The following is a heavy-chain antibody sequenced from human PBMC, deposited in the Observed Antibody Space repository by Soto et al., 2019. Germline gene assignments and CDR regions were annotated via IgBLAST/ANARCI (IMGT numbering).Heavy chain of an antibody. CDR2: IYYSGNT. CDR3: ARHTDCGSGSSCLGSDNMDTDAFDI. V-gene: IGHV4-39*01. J-gene: IGHJ3*02. D-gene: IGHD3-10*01. Sequence: QLQLQESGPGLVKPSETLSLTCTVSGGSISSDIHYWGWIRQPPGKGLEWIGTIYYSGNTHYNPSLRSRVTLSMETSKNQFSLRLTSVTAADTAVYYCARHTDCGSGSSCLGSDNMDTDAFDIWGQGTMVTVS. CDR1: GGSISSDIHY.